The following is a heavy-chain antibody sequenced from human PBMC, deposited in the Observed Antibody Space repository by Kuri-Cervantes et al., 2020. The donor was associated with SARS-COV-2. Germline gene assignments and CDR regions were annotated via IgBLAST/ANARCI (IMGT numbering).Heavy chain of an antibody. CDR1: GFTFSSYW. Sequence: GGSLRLSCAASGFTFSSYWMHWVRQAPGKGLMWVSRINSDGSSTSYADSVKGRFTISRDNSKNTLYLQMNSLRAEDTAVYYCATIAIVVVFNNWFDPWGQGTLVTDSS. J-gene: IGHJ5*02. D-gene: IGHD2-2*01. CDR3: ATIAIVVVFNNWFDP. CDR2: INSDGSST. V-gene: IGHV3-74*01.